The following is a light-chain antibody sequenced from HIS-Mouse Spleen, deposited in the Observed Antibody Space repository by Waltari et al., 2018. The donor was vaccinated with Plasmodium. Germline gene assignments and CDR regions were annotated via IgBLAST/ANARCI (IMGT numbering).Light chain of an antibody. CDR1: QSVSSCY. Sequence: EIVLTQSPGTLSLSPGERATLYCRDSQSVSSCYLAWYQQKPGQAPRLLIYAASSRATGMLDRFSGSGSGTDFTLTISRLEPEDFAVYYCQQYGSSPYTFGQGTKLEIK. CDR3: QQYGSSPYT. J-gene: IGKJ2*01. CDR2: AAS. V-gene: IGKV3-20*01.